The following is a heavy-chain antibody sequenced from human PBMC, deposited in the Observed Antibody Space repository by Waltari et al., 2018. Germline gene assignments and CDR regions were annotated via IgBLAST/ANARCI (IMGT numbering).Heavy chain of an antibody. Sequence: QVQLHQWGAGLLKPSETLSLPCAIYGGSFSGHYTGWIRQPPGKGLEWIGEVHPSGSTDYNPSRKSRVTISVDTSKNQFSLNLSSVTAADTAIYYCARGQDSAKIHYWGQGTLVTVSS. CDR1: GGSFSGHY. CDR2: VHPSGST. J-gene: IGHJ4*02. D-gene: IGHD2-15*01. CDR3: ARGQDSAKIHY. V-gene: IGHV4-34*01.